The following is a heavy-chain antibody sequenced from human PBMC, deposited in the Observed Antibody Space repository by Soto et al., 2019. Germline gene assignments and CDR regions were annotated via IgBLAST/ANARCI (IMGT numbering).Heavy chain of an antibody. V-gene: IGHV1-18*01. Sequence: ASVKVSCKASGYTFTSYGISWVRQAPGQGLEWMGWISAYNGNTNYAQKLQGRVTMTTDTSTSTAYKELRSLRSDDTAVYYCARDLRYYDILSGGMDVWGQGTTVTVSS. D-gene: IGHD3-9*01. CDR3: ARDLRYYDILSGGMDV. CDR1: GYTFTSYG. J-gene: IGHJ6*02. CDR2: ISAYNGNT.